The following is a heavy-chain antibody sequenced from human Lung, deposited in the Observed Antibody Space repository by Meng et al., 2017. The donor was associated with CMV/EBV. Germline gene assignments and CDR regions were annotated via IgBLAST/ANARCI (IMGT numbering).Heavy chain of an antibody. V-gene: IGHV1-8*01. D-gene: IGHD2/OR15-2a*01. Sequence: ASVXVSXKASGYTFSNYDIIWVRQASGQGLEWVGWMNPNRGNTAYAQKFQGRVTMTRDTSTSIAYMELSSLRSGDTAVYYCARGQVQCSTINCHDYRFSVMDVXGQGXTVTVSS. CDR2: MNPNRGNT. J-gene: IGHJ6*02. CDR3: ARGQVQCSTINCHDYRFSVMDV. CDR1: GYTFSNYD.